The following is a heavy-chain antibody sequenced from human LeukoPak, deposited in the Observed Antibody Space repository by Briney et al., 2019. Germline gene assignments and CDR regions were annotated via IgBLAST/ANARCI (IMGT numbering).Heavy chain of an antibody. J-gene: IGHJ4*02. V-gene: IGHV1-2*02. D-gene: IGHD5-12*01. CDR1: GYTFTGYY. CDR3: ARDVDIVATTTAY. Sequence: GASVKVSCKASGYTFTGYYMHWVRQAAGQGLEWMGWINHNSSGTNSAEKFYSRVTMTRDTSISTAYMELSRLRSDDTAVYYCARDVDIVATTTAYWGQGSLVTVSS. CDR2: INHNSSGT.